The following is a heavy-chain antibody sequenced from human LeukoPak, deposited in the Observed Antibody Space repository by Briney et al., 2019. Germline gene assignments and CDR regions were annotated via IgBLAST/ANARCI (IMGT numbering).Heavy chain of an antibody. V-gene: IGHV3-49*04. Sequence: GSLRLSCTASGFTFGDYAMSWVRQAPGKGLEWVGFIRSKAYGGTTEYAASVKGRFTISRDDSKSIAYLQMNSLKTEDTAVYYCTRDRRYPVLRYFDWLPRDAFDIWGQGTMVTVSS. CDR1: GFTFGDYA. J-gene: IGHJ3*02. CDR2: IRSKAYGGTT. CDR3: TRDRRYPVLRYFDWLPRDAFDI. D-gene: IGHD3-9*01.